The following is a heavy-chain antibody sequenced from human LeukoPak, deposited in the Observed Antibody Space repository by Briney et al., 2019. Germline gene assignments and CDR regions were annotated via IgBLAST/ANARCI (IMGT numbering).Heavy chain of an antibody. D-gene: IGHD3-10*01. J-gene: IGHJ6*03. CDR2: INHSGST. Sequence: SETLSLTCAVYGGSFSGYYWSWIRQPPGKGLEWIGEINHSGSTNYNPSLKSRVTISVDTSKNQFSLKLSSATAADTAVYYCARGAERITMVQGLYYYYYYMDVWGKGTTVTVSS. V-gene: IGHV4-34*01. CDR1: GGSFSGYY. CDR3: ARGAERITMVQGLYYYYYYMDV.